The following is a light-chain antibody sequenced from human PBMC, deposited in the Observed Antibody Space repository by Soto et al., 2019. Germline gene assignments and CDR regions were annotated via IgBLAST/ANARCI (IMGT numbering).Light chain of an antibody. CDR2: GAS. CDR3: QQYGSSFT. Sequence: ELVLTQSPGTVSLSPVEISSFFLRASQSVSSSYLAWYQQKPGQAPRLLIYGASSRATGIPDRFSGSGSGTDFTLTISRLEPEDFAVYYCQQYGSSFTFGPGTKVDIK. CDR1: QSVSSSY. V-gene: IGKV3-20*01. J-gene: IGKJ3*01.